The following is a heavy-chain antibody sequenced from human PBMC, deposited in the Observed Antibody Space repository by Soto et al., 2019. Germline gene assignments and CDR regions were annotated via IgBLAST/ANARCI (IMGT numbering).Heavy chain of an antibody. CDR1: GLSITDSEMG. Sequence: QVTLKESGPVLVKPTETLTLRCTVSGLSITDSEMGVSWIRQPPGQPLEWLAHIDSSGEKSYRTFLKSRLASSTATSKSQIVLTMTNTDPADTATYYRRRRHLAVAVSPWFDPWGQGIPVTVSS. CDR3: RRRHLAVAVSPWFDP. V-gene: IGHV2-26*01. J-gene: IGHJ5*02. CDR2: IDSSGEK. D-gene: IGHD6-19*01.